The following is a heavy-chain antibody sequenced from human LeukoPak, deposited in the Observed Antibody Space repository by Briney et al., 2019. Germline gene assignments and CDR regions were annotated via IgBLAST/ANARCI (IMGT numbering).Heavy chain of an antibody. CDR3: TTSPYPSTMVRGVIMSVDY. J-gene: IGHJ4*02. D-gene: IGHD3-10*01. CDR1: GFTFSDSA. CDR2: IRSKANSYAT. Sequence: PGGSLRLSCAASGFTFSDSAMHWVRQASGKGLEWVGRIRSKANSYATAYAASVKGRFTISRDDSKNTAYLQMNSLKTEDTAVYYCTTSPYPSTMVRGVIMSVDYWGQGTLVTVSS. V-gene: IGHV3-73*01.